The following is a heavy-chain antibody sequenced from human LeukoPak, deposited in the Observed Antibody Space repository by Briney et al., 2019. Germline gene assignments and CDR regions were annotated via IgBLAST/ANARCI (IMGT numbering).Heavy chain of an antibody. V-gene: IGHV3-43*02. Sequence: GGSLRLSCAASGFIFDDYAMHWVRHAPGKGLEWDSLISGGGRFTSFADSVRGRFTISRDNNTYSLYLQMNGLRTEDTALYYCAKDIGGGWGQGTVVTVSS. CDR2: ISGGGRFT. D-gene: IGHD2-15*01. J-gene: IGHJ4*02. CDR3: AKDIGGG. CDR1: GFIFDDYA.